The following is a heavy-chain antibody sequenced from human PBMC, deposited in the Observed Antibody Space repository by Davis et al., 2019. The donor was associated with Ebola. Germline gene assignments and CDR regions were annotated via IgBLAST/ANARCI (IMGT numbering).Heavy chain of an antibody. CDR3: ARRGTSSWYAGWFDP. Sequence: MPSETLSLTCTVSGGSIRNYYWTWIRQPPGKGLEWIGHIYHSGSTNYNPSLKSRVTISVDTSKNQFSLKLSSVTAADTAMYYCARRGTSSWYAGWFDPWGQGTLVTVSS. CDR1: GGSIRNYY. V-gene: IGHV4-59*08. J-gene: IGHJ5*02. CDR2: IYHSGST. D-gene: IGHD6-13*01.